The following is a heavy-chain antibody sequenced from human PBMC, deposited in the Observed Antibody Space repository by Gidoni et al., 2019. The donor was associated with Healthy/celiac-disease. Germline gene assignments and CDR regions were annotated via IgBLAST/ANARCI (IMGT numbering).Heavy chain of an antibody. CDR3: AKGREYSSGWYGEIEYSFDY. Sequence: EVQLVEYGGGLVPPGRSLRLSCAASGFTFDDSAMHWVRQATGTGLEWVSGISWNSGSIGYADSVKGRFTISRDNAKNSLYLQMNSLRSEDTAFYYCAKGREYSSGWYGEIEYSFDYWGQGTLVTVSS. CDR2: ISWNSGSI. CDR1: GFTFDDSA. D-gene: IGHD6-19*01. J-gene: IGHJ4*02. V-gene: IGHV3-9*01.